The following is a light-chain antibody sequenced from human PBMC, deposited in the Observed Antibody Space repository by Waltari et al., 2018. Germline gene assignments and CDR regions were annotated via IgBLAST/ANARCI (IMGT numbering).Light chain of an antibody. V-gene: IGLV2-14*01. J-gene: IGLJ2*01. CDR2: DVS. CDR3: SSYTSSSALV. CDR1: SSDVGGSNY. Sequence: QSALTQPASVSGSPGQSITISCPGTSSDVGGSNYVSWYQQHPGKAPKVMNYDVSKRPSGVSSRFSGSKSGNTASLTISGLQTEDEADYYCSSYTSSSALVFGGGTKLTVL.